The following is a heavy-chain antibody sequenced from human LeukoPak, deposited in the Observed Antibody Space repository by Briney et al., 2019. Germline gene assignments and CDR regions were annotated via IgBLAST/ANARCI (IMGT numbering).Heavy chain of an antibody. CDR3: ARVGYSRRGYFDY. CDR2: IYYSGST. J-gene: IGHJ4*02. V-gene: IGHV4-59*01. CDR1: GGSINTYF. Sequence: SETLSLTCTVSGGSINTYFWTWIRQTPGKGLEWIGYIYYSGSTNYNPSLKSRVTISVDTSKNQFSLKLSSVTAADTAVYYCARVGYSRRGYFDYWGQGTLVTVSS. D-gene: IGHD6-13*01.